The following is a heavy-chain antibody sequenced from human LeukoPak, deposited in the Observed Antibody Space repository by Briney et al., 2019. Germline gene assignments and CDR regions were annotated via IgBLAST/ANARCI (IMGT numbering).Heavy chain of an antibody. CDR1: GFTFSSYS. J-gene: IGHJ4*02. D-gene: IGHD6-19*01. Sequence: GGSLRLSCAASGFTFSSYSMNWVRQAPGKGLEWVSSISSSSSYIYYADSVKGRFTISRDNAKNSLYLQMNSLRAEDTAVYHCAKGAVAGTVIDYWGQGTLVTVSS. V-gene: IGHV3-21*01. CDR2: ISSSSSYI. CDR3: AKGAVAGTVIDY.